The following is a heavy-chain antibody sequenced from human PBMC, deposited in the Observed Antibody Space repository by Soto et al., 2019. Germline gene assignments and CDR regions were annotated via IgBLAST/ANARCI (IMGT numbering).Heavy chain of an antibody. CDR2: IYHSGST. V-gene: IGHV4-38-2*02. CDR3: VREPSRYYFDY. D-gene: IGHD6-13*01. Sequence: SETLSLTCAVSGYSISSGYYWGWIRQPPGKGLEWIGSIYHSGSTYYNPSLKSRVTISVDTSKNQFSLKLSSVTAADTAVYYCVREPSRYYFDYWGQGTLVTVSS. J-gene: IGHJ4*02. CDR1: GYSISSGYY.